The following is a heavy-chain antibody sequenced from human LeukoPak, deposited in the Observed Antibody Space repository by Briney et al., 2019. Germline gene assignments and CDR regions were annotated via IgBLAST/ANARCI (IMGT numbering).Heavy chain of an antibody. V-gene: IGHV4-59*08. J-gene: IGHJ4*02. CDR2: LYETGHT. CDR1: GGSINNYY. Sequence: SETLSLTCTVSGGSINNYYWSWIRQPPGKGLEWIAYLYETGHTGYNPSLKTRVTISLDTSKNQFSLKLNSVPAADTAVYYCARHFLRGGFDSWGQGTLVAVSS. CDR3: ARHFLRGGFDS. D-gene: IGHD5-12*01.